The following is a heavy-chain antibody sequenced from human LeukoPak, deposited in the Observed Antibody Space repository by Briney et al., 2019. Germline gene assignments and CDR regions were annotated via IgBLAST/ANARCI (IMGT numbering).Heavy chain of an antibody. CDR1: GCTFSSYG. CDR2: IRFDGSNK. J-gene: IGHJ3*02. CDR3: AKRGKLFGAFDI. D-gene: IGHD3-16*01. Sequence: GGSLRFSCAAAGCTFSSYGMHWVRQAPGKGLERVAFIRFDGSNKYYADSVKGRFTISRDNSKNTLYLQINSLRAEDTAVYYCAKRGKLFGAFDIWGQGTMVTVSS. V-gene: IGHV3-30*02.